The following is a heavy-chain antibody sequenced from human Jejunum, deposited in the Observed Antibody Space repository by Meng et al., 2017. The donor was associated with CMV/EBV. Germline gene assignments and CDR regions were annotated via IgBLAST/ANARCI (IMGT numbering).Heavy chain of an antibody. D-gene: IGHD2-2*01. J-gene: IGHJ2*01. Sequence: LAMHWVRQTPGKGLEWMGGFDPEDGKTIYPQKFQGRVTMTEDTSRDTAFMELTSLRSDDTAVYYCATRSSGCTTTSCFGTWYFDLWGRGTLVTVSS. CDR1: LA. V-gene: IGHV1-24*01. CDR3: ATRSSGCTTTSCFGTWYFDL. CDR2: FDPEDGKT.